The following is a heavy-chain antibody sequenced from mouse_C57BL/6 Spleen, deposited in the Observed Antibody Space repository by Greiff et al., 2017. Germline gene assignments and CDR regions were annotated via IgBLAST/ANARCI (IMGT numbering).Heavy chain of an antibody. CDR3: ARQGDDY. CDR2: IYPGDGDT. V-gene: IGHV1-82*01. CDR1: GYAFSSSW. J-gene: IGHJ2*01. Sequence: VKLMESGPELVKPGASVKISCKASGYAFSSSWMNWVKQRPGKGLEWIGRIYPGDGDTNYNGNFKGKATLTADKSSSTAYMQLSSLTSEDSAVYFCARQGDDYWGQGTTLTVSS.